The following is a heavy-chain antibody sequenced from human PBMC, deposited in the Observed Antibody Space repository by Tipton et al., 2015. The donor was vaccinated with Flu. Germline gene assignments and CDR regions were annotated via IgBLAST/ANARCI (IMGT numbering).Heavy chain of an antibody. Sequence: LRLSCSVSGDSIRSDYFWGWIRRPPGKGLEWIGTIYHSGTTYYNPSLKSRVTMSVDTSTNQLSLKLSSVTAADTAVYYCAKTLILFYQSGGFDYYGMDVWGQGTTVTVSS. CDR3: AKTLILFYQSGGFDYYGMDV. CDR1: GDSIRSDYF. CDR2: IYHSGTT. D-gene: IGHD2-15*01. J-gene: IGHJ6*02. V-gene: IGHV4-38-2*01.